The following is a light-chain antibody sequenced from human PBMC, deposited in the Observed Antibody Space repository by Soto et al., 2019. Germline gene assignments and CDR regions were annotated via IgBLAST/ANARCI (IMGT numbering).Light chain of an antibody. V-gene: IGLV2-14*01. CDR3: SSYTSSSTLV. J-gene: IGLJ2*01. CDR2: EVN. Sequence: QSVLTQPASVSGSPGQSITISCTGTSSDVGAYNYVSWYQQHPGKAPKLMIFEVNNRPSRVSNRFSGSKSGITASLAISGLQAEDAADYYCSSYTSSSTLVFGGGTKLTVL. CDR1: SSDVGAYNY.